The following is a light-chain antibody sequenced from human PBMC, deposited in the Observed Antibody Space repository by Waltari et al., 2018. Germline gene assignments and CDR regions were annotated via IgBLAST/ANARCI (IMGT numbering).Light chain of an antibody. CDR2: AAS. J-gene: IGKJ4*01. CDR1: QGISNY. Sequence: DIQMTQSPSSLSASVGYRVTITCRASQGISNYLAWYQQKPGKVPKLLIYAASTLQSGVPSRVSGSGSGTDFTLTISSLQPEDVATYDCQKYNSAPLTFGGGTKVGIK. V-gene: IGKV1-27*01. CDR3: QKYNSAPLT.